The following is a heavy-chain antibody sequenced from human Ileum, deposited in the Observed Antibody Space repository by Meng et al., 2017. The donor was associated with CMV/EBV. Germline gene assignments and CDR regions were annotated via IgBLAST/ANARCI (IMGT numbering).Heavy chain of an antibody. J-gene: IGHJ4*02. D-gene: IGHD5/OR15-5a*01. V-gene: IGHV3-74*03. CDR3: ARVPVYDWRDRVYFDY. CDR2: INSDGSST. CDR1: GLTFSSYW. Sequence: AGSLRLSCVASGLTFSSYWMHWVRQAPGKGLVWVSRINSDGSSTTYAESVKGTFTIYRDNAKNTLYLQMNSLRAEDTAIYYWARVPVYDWRDRVYFDYWGQGTLVTVSS.